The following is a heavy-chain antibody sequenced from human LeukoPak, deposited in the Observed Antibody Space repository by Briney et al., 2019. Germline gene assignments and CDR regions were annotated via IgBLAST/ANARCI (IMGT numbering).Heavy chain of an antibody. CDR1: GGSFSGYY. D-gene: IGHD3-10*01. CDR2: INHNGST. Sequence: SETLSLTCAVYGGSFSGYYWSWIRQPPGKGLEWIGEINHNGSTNFNPSLKSRVTISVDRSKNQFSLKLSSVTAADTAVYYCARDRGGSGSFDYWGQGTLVTVSS. CDR3: ARDRGGSGSFDY. V-gene: IGHV4-34*01. J-gene: IGHJ4*02.